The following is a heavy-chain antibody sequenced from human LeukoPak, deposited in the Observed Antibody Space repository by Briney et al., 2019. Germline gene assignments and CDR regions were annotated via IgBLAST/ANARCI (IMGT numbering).Heavy chain of an antibody. CDR1: GYTFTGYY. CDR2: INPNSGGT. D-gene: IGHD2-21*02. CDR3: ARDLRAYCGGDCPSSY. Sequence: ASVKVSCKASGYTFTGYYIHWVRQAPGQGLEWMGWINPNSGGTNYAQKFQGRVTMTRDTSISTAYMELSRLRSDDTAVYYCARDLRAYCGGDCPSSYWGQGTLVTVSS. V-gene: IGHV1-2*02. J-gene: IGHJ4*02.